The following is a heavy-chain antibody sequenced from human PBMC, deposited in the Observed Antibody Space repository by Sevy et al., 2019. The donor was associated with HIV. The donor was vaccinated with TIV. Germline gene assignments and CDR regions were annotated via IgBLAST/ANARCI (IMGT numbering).Heavy chain of an antibody. V-gene: IGHV1-18*01. CDR1: GYTFSSYR. J-gene: IGHJ4*01. D-gene: IGHD2-15*01. CDR2: ISPHNGDT. CDR3: ARAYCSGGRCYSLAY. Sequence: ASVKVSCKISGYTFSSYRITWVRQAPGQGLECMGWISPHNGDTNYAQKLQGRVTMITDTSTTIAYMELRNLRSDDTAVYYCARAYCSGGRCYSLAYWGQGTLVTVSS.